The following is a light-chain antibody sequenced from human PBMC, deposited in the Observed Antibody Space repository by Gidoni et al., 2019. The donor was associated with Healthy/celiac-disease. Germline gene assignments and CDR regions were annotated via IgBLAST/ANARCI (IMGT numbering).Light chain of an antibody. J-gene: IGKJ4*01. CDR3: QQYGSSPALT. V-gene: IGKV3-20*01. Sequence: IVSTQSPGTLSLSPGERATLSCRASQSVSSSYLAWYQQKPGQAPRLLIYGASSRATGIPDRFRGSGSGTDFTLTISRLEPEDFAVYYCQQYGSSPALTFGGGTKVEIK. CDR2: GAS. CDR1: QSVSSSY.